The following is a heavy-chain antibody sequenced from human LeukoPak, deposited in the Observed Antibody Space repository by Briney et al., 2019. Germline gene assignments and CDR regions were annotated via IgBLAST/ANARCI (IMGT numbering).Heavy chain of an antibody. D-gene: IGHD3-22*01. CDR3: ASFLTYYYDSSGYNYYYGMDV. J-gene: IGHJ6*02. Sequence: PGGSLRLSCAASGFTFSSYSMNWVRQAPGKGLEWVSYISSSSSTIYYADSVKGRFTISRDNAKNSLYLQVNSLRDEDTAVYYCASFLTYYYDSSGYNYYYGMDVWGQGTTVTVSS. V-gene: IGHV3-48*02. CDR1: GFTFSSYS. CDR2: ISSSSSTI.